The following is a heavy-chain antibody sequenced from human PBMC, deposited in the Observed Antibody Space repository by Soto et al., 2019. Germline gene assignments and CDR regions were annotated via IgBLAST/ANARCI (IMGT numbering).Heavy chain of an antibody. D-gene: IGHD6-19*01. J-gene: IGHJ5*02. CDR3: ARGLFSSGWYSYFDP. V-gene: IGHV4-34*01. CDR2: ISQSGFT. Sequence: QVQLQQWGAGLLRPSETLSLTCAVSSESLRGYYWTWIRQSPGKGLEWIGEISQSGFTNYNPSLESRVNMSVDTSKSQFSLPLTSVTAAATAVYYCARGLFSSGWYSYFDPWGQGTPVTVSS. CDR1: SESLRGYY.